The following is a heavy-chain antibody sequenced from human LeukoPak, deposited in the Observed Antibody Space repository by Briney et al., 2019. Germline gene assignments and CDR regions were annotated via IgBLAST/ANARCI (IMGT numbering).Heavy chain of an antibody. J-gene: IGHJ5*02. CDR3: ARSDSLMGRGVINP. CDR1: GGSISSTTW. Sequence: SETLSLTCAVSGGSISSTTWWSWVRQPPGKGLEWTGEISHSGTTNYNPSLKSRVTISVDKSKNQFSLKLSSVTAADTAVYYCARSDSLMGRGVINPWSQGTLVTVSS. CDR2: ISHSGTT. D-gene: IGHD3-10*01. V-gene: IGHV4-4*02.